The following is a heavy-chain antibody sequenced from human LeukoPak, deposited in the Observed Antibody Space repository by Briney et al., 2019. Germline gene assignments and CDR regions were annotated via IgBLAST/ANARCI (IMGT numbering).Heavy chain of an antibody. Sequence: GASVKVSCKASGGTFSSYAISWVRQAPGQGLEWMGGIIPIFGTANYAQKFQGRVTITADKSTSTAYMELSSLRSEDTAVYYCARGATYYYDSSGYHPIDWGQGTLVTVSS. CDR3: ARGATYYYDSSGYHPID. D-gene: IGHD3-22*01. CDR2: IIPIFGTA. V-gene: IGHV1-69*06. CDR1: GGTFSSYA. J-gene: IGHJ4*02.